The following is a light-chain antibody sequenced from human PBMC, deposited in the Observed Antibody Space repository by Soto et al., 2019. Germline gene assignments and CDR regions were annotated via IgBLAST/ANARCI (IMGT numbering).Light chain of an antibody. CDR3: QQRSNWLFT. J-gene: IGKJ3*01. CDR2: DAS. V-gene: IGKV3-11*01. CDR1: QSVSSY. Sequence: EIVLTQSPATLSLSPGERATLSCRASQSVSSYLAWYQQKPGQAPRHLIYDASNRATVIPARYSGSGSGTDFTLTISSLEPEDFAVYYCQQRSNWLFTFGPGTKVDIK.